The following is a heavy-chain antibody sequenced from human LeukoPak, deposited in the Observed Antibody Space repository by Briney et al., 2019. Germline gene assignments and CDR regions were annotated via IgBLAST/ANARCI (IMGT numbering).Heavy chain of an antibody. CDR2: FNTDGTVT. CDR1: GFTFSKYW. J-gene: IGHJ4*02. CDR3: ATKQWLATPPYS. V-gene: IGHV3-74*01. Sequence: GGSLRLSCAASGFTFSKYWMLWVRQAPGKGLESVSRFNTDGTVTTYADSVKGRFPVSRDNADNTMSLQMKSVRDEHAAVYYCATKQWLATPPYSWGQGTPVTVSS. D-gene: IGHD6-19*01.